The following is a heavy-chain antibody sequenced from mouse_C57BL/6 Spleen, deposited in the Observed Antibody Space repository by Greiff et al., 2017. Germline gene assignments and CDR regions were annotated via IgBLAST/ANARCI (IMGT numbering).Heavy chain of an antibody. V-gene: IGHV1-7*01. CDR3: ASVAGDY. J-gene: IGHJ2*01. CDR1: GYTFTSYW. Sequence: QVQLQQSGAELAQPGASVTLSCKASGYTFTSYWMHWVKQRPGQGLEWIGYINPSSGYTKYNQKFKDKATLTADKSSRTAYMQLSSLTYADSAVYYCASVAGDYWGQGTTLTVSS. CDR2: INPSSGYT.